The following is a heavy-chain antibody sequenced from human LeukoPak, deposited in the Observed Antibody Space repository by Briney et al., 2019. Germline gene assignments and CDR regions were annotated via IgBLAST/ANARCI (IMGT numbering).Heavy chain of an antibody. J-gene: IGHJ4*02. V-gene: IGHV3-15*01. Sequence: GGSPRLSCTASVFTFTIGRTKCVCGAPQKRVWWGVRIKIKSQGGTTDLAPPVQGRFHISRDDPKTTVYLEMNSLQTEDTAVYYCTTAIDDYSTLRNTKVTYWGQGTLVTVSS. CDR2: IKIKSQGGTT. D-gene: IGHD2/OR15-2a*01. CDR3: TTAIDDYSTLRNTKVTY. CDR1: VFTFTIGR.